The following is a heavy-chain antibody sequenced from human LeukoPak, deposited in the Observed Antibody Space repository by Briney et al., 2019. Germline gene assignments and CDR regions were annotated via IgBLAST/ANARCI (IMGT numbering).Heavy chain of an antibody. J-gene: IGHJ4*02. V-gene: IGHV3-23*01. CDR2: ISDSASST. D-gene: IGHD1-26*01. CDR1: GFTFSNCA. CDR3: AKGGKWDVTPFDY. Sequence: SGGSLRLSCAASGFTFSNCAMNWVRQAPGKGLEWVSAISDSASSTYYADSVKGRFTISRDNSKNTLYLQVNSLRAEDTAVYYCAKGGKWDVTPFDYWGQGTLVTVSS.